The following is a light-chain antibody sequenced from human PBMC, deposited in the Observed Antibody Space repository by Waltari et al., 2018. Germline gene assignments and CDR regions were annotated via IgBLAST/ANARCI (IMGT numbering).Light chain of an antibody. CDR1: QSVSSY. CDR2: EAS. J-gene: IGKJ3*01. V-gene: IGKV3-11*01. Sequence: EIVLTQSPATLSLSPGERATLSCRASQSVSSYLAGYQQKPGQAPRLLIYEASNMSTGIPARFSGSGSGTDFTLSISSLEPEDFAVYYCQQRSNWPPLFTFGPGTKVDIK. CDR3: QQRSNWPPLFT.